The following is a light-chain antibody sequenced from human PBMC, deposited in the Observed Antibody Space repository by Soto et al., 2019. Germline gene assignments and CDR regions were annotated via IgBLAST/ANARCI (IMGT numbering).Light chain of an antibody. J-gene: IGLJ2*01. CDR2: RNN. CDR1: SSNIGSNY. V-gene: IGLV1-47*01. Sequence: QSALTQPPSASGTPGQRVTISCSGSSSNIGSNYVYWYQQLPGTAPKLLIYRNNQQPSGVPDRFSGSKSGTSASLAISGLRSEDEADYYCAAWDDSLSVVFGGGTKLTVL. CDR3: AAWDDSLSVV.